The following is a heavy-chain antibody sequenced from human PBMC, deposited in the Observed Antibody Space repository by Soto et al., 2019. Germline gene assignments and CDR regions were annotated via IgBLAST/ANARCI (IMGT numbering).Heavy chain of an antibody. CDR1: GGTFSSYA. D-gene: IGHD3-3*01. V-gene: IGHV1-69*06. CDR2: IIPIFGTA. J-gene: IGHJ4*02. Sequence: GASVKVSCKASGGTFSSYAISWVRQAPGQGLEWMGGIIPIFGTANYAQKFQGRVTITADKSTSTAYMELSSLRSEDTAVYYCARDRVGPDFWSGYYTFDYWGQGTLVTVSS. CDR3: ARDRVGPDFWSGYYTFDY.